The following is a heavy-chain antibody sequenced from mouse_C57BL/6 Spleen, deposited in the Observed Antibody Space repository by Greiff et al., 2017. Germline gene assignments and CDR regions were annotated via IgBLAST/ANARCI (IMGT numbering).Heavy chain of an antibody. V-gene: IGHV1-50*01. CDR3: ARSAYYSNYD. CDR2: IDPSDSYT. Sequence: QVQLQQPGAELVKPGASVKLSCKASGYTFTSYWMQWVKQRPGQGLEWIGEIDPSDSYTNYNQKFKGKATLTVDTSSSTAYMQLSSLTSEDSSVYYCARSAYYSNYDWGQGTTLTVSS. J-gene: IGHJ2*01. CDR1: GYTFTSYW. D-gene: IGHD2-5*01.